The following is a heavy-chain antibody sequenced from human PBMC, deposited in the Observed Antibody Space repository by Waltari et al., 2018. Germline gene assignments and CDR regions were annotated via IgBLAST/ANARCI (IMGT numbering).Heavy chain of an antibody. J-gene: IGHJ1*01. Sequence: QVQLQQWGAGLLKPSETLSLTCAVYGGSFSGYYWSWIRQPPGKGLEWIGEINHSGSTNYNPSLNSRVTISVDTSKNQFSLKLSSVTAADTAVYYCARGIWDYDFWSGYYAPSGFQHWGQGTLVTVSS. V-gene: IGHV4-34*01. D-gene: IGHD3-3*01. CDR1: GGSFSGYY. CDR2: INHSGST. CDR3: ARGIWDYDFWSGYYAPSGFQH.